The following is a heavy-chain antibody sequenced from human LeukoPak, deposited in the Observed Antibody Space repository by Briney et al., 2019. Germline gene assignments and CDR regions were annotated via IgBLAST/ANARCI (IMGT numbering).Heavy chain of an antibody. CDR2: ISEDGSRS. V-gene: IGHV3-43*02. D-gene: IGHD5-18*01. CDR3: AKDLTQLYLAFDY. J-gene: IGHJ4*02. Sequence: GGSLRLSCAASGFTFDDCAIHWVRQAPGKGLQWVSLISEDGSRSYYADSVKGRFTISRDNSKNSLYLQMNSLRTEDTALYYCAKDLTQLYLAFDYWGQGTLVTVSS. CDR1: GFTFDDCA.